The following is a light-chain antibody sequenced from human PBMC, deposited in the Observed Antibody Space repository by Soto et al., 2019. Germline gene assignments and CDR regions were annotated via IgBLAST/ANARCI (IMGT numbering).Light chain of an antibody. Sequence: EIVLTQSPCTLSLSPGERATLSCRASQSISSSYLAWYQQKPGQAPRLLIYGASSRATGIPARFSGSGSGTEFTLTISSLQPDDFATYYCQQYDDYPWTFGQGTKVDIK. CDR1: QSISSSY. CDR2: GAS. CDR3: QQYDDYPWT. J-gene: IGKJ1*01. V-gene: IGKV3-20*01.